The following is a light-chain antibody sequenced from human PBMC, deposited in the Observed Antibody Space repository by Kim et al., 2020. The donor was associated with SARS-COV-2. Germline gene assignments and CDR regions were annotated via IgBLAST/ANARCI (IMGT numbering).Light chain of an antibody. V-gene: IGKV3-20*01. J-gene: IGKJ1*01. CDR1: QSISSDY. Sequence: CPGERATLSCRASQSISSDYLAWYQQRPGQAPRLLIYGASNRATDIPDRFSGSGSGTDFTLTISRLEPEDFAVYYCHQYDSSPRTFGQGTKVDIK. CDR2: GAS. CDR3: HQYDSSPRT.